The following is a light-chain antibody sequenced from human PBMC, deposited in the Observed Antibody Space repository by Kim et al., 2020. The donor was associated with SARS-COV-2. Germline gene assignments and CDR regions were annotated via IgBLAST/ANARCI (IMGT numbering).Light chain of an antibody. V-gene: IGKV3-20*01. CDR2: GAS. J-gene: IGKJ2*01. CDR1: QSISNSY. CDR3: QQYGYAYT. Sequence: EIVLTQSPGTLSLSPGDRPTLSCRASQSISNSYLAWYQQKPGQTPRLLIYGASSRATGIPDRFSGSGSGTDFTLTISRLEPEDFAVYYCQQYGYAYTFGQGTKLEI.